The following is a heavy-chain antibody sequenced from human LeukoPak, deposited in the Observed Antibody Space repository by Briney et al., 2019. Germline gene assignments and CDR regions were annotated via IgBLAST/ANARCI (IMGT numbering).Heavy chain of an antibody. Sequence: GGSLRLSCAASGFTFNNYWMSWFRQAPGKGLEWVANIKQDESEKDYVDSVKGRFTISRDNAKNSLYLQMNSLRAEDTAVYYCARIPGIAVAGPYYFDYWGQGTLVTVSS. CDR3: ARIPGIAVAGPYYFDY. V-gene: IGHV3-7*01. D-gene: IGHD6-19*01. CDR1: GFTFNNYW. J-gene: IGHJ4*02. CDR2: IKQDESEK.